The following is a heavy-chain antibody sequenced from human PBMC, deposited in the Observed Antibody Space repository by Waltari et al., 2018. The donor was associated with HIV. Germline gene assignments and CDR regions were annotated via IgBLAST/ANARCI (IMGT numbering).Heavy chain of an antibody. V-gene: IGHV3-66*01. CDR3: ARVPRGPYGMDV. CDR2: IYSGVGT. CDR1: GFTVGPNF. Sequence: EVQLVESGGGLVQPGGSLRLSCPAPGFTVGPNFMSWVRQAPGKGLEWVSVIYSGVGTYYADSVKGRFTISRDNSKNTLYLQMNSLRAEDTAVYYCARVPRGPYGMDVWGQGTTVTVSS. J-gene: IGHJ6*02.